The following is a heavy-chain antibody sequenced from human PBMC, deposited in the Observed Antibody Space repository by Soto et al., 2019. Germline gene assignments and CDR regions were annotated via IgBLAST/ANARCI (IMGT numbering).Heavy chain of an antibody. CDR2: IYYSGST. CDR3: ARGRYSSSSNWFDP. V-gene: IGHV4-31*03. Sequence: QVQLQESGPGLVKPSQTLSLTCTVSGGSISSGDYYWSWIRQHPGKGLEWTGYIYYSGSTHYNPSLKSRVTMSVDTSENQFSLKLSSLTAADTAVYYCARGRYSSSSNWFDPWGQGTLVTVSS. CDR1: GGSISSGDYY. D-gene: IGHD6-6*01. J-gene: IGHJ5*02.